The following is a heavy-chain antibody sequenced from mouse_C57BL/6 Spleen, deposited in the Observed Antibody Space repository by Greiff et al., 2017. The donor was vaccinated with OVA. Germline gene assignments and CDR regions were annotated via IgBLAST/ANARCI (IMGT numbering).Heavy chain of an antibody. J-gene: IGHJ4*01. CDR2: IHPNSGST. V-gene: IGHV1-64*01. CDR1: GYTFTSYW. D-gene: IGHD2-4*01. CDR3: ARSLLLQLRLGAMDY. Sequence: QVQLQQPGAELVKPGASVKLSCKASGYTFTSYWMHWVKQRPGQGLEWIGMIHPNSGSTNYNEKFKSKATLTVDKSSSTAYMQLSSLTSEDSAVYYCARSLLLQLRLGAMDYWGQGTSVTVSS.